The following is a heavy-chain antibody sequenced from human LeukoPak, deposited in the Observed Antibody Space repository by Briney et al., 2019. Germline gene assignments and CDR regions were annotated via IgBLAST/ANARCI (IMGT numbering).Heavy chain of an antibody. V-gene: IGHV1-69*05. Sequence: SVKVSCKASGGTFSSYAISWVRQAPGQGLGWMGGIIPIFGTANYAQKFQGRVTITTDESTSTAYMELSSLRSEDTAVYYCARASIDYDFWSGYYPFDYWGQGTLVTVSS. CDR1: GGTFSSYA. CDR3: ARASIDYDFWSGYYPFDY. J-gene: IGHJ4*02. D-gene: IGHD3-3*01. CDR2: IIPIFGTA.